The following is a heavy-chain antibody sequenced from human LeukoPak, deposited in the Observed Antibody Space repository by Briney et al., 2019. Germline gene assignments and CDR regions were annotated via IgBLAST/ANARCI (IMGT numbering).Heavy chain of an antibody. Sequence: GGSLRLSCEASGFTFDDYAMHWVRQGPGKGLEWVAGISWNSGMIGYADSVKGRFTISRDDAKESLYLQMNSLRAEDTAIYYCARQSSGIAATDKIDYWGQGALVTVSS. CDR1: GFTFDDYA. CDR2: ISWNSGMI. D-gene: IGHD6-13*01. CDR3: ARQSSGIAATDKIDY. V-gene: IGHV3-9*01. J-gene: IGHJ4*02.